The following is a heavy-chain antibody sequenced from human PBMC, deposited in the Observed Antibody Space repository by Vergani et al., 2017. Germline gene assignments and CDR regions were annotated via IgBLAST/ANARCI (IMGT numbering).Heavy chain of an antibody. J-gene: IGHJ6*03. Sequence: QVQLVESGGGVVQPGRSLRLSCAASGFTLSTSTMHWVRQPPGKGLEWVAVIGNEGTKKFYADSVKGRFTISRDNSKDTLYLQMNGLKSEDTAMYYCAKGGSVSSGDLSYYYYMDVWGKGTTVTVSS. V-gene: IGHV3-33*03. CDR2: IGNEGTKK. CDR3: AKGGSVSSGDLSYYYYMDV. CDR1: GFTLSTST. D-gene: IGHD3-10*01.